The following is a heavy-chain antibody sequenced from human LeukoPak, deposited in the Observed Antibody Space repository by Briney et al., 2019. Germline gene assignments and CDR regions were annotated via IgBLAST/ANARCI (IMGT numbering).Heavy chain of an antibody. CDR3: ARDRGNYFDY. D-gene: IGHD6-13*01. J-gene: IGHJ4*02. Sequence: SETLSLTCSVSGSSIASNNYWWGWLRQSPGKGLEWIESIHYSGNTYNNPSLKSRVTTSVDTSRNQFFLGLTSVTAADTAVYYCARDRGNYFDYWGQGTLVTVSS. V-gene: IGHV4-39*02. CDR1: GSSIASNNYW. CDR2: IHYSGNT.